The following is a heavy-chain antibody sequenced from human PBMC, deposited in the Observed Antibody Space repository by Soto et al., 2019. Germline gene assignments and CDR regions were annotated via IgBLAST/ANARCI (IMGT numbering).Heavy chain of an antibody. CDR1: GASFSGNNYF. CDR3: ATAPETYHPSGYYVNWFDP. V-gene: IGHV4-39*01. J-gene: IGHJ5*02. CDR2: MYFGGVT. D-gene: IGHD3-22*01. Sequence: QVYLQESGPGLVKPSETLSLTCTVSGASFSGNNYFWGWIRQPPGKGLEWIGSMYFGGVTYFSPSLKSRVTISVDTSKSQFSLRLNSVTAADTAVYYCATAPETYHPSGYYVNWFDPWGQGTLVTVSS.